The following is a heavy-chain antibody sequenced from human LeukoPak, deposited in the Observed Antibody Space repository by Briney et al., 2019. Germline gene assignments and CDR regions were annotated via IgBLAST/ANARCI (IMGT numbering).Heavy chain of an antibody. J-gene: IGHJ4*02. CDR2: INGSGGST. Sequence: PGGSLRLSCAVSGVTNYAISWVRQAPGKGLEWVSVINGSGGSTYYADSVKGRFTISRDTSDNTIYLQMNSLRADDTAVYYCATSPRVTLYVMGDFAYWGQGTLVTVSS. CDR1: GVTNYA. V-gene: IGHV3-23*01. D-gene: IGHD3-16*01. CDR3: ATSPRVTLYVMGDFAY.